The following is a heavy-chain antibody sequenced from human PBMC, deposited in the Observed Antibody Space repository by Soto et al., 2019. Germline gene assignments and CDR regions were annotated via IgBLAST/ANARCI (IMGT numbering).Heavy chain of an antibody. CDR2: ISSNGGST. J-gene: IGHJ4*02. V-gene: IGHV3-64D*09. CDR1: GFTFSSYA. D-gene: IGHD1-26*01. Sequence: GGSLRLSCSASGFTFSSYAMHWVRQAPGKGLEYVSAISSNGGSTYYADSVKGRFTISRDNSKNTLYLQMSSLRAEDTALYYCVKEKSLYSGSYYFDYWGQGTLVTVSS. CDR3: VKEKSLYSGSYYFDY.